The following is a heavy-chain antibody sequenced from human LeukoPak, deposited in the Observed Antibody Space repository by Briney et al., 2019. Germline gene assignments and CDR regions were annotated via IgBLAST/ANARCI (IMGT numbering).Heavy chain of an antibody. CDR3: SGWYADMYFDY. Sequence: SETLSLTCTVSGGSISSYYWSWIRQPPGKGLEWIGSIYYSGSTYYNPSLKSRVTISVDTSENQFSLKLSSVTAADTAVYYCSGWYADMYFDYWGQGTLVTVSS. CDR1: GGSISSYY. CDR2: IYYSGST. D-gene: IGHD6-19*01. V-gene: IGHV4-59*04. J-gene: IGHJ4*02.